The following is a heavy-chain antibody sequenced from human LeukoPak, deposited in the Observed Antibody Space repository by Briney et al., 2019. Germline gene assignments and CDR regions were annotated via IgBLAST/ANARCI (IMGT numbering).Heavy chain of an antibody. D-gene: IGHD1-14*01. CDR3: AKRNKCPPDV. CDR2: IHYSGST. V-gene: IGHV4-59*01. CDR1: GGSISSYY. Sequence: SETLSLTCTVSGGSISSYYWSWIRQPPGKGLEWIGYIHYSGSTNYNPSLKSRVTISVDTSKNQFSLKLSSVTAADTAVYYCAKRNKCPPDVWGQGTTVIVSS. J-gene: IGHJ6*02.